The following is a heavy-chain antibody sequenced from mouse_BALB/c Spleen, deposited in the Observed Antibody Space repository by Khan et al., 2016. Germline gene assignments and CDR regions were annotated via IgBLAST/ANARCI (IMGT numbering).Heavy chain of an antibody. CDR1: GDSITSGY. CDR2: INYSGST. J-gene: IGHJ3*01. CDR3: ARSNRNDVWFAY. V-gene: IGHV3-8*02. D-gene: IGHD2-14*01. Sequence: EVQLQESGPSLVKPSQTLSLTCSVTGDSITSGYWNWIRKFPGNKLEYMGYINYSGSTHYNPSLKSRISITRDTSKNQYYLQLNSVTTGDIATYYCARSNRNDVWFAYWGQGTLVTVSA.